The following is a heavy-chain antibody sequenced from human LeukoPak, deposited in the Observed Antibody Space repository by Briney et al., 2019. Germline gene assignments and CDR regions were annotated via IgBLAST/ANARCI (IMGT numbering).Heavy chain of an antibody. Sequence: SETLSLTCAVYGGSFSGYYWSWIRQPPGKGLEWIGYIYYSGSTYYNPSLKSRVTVSVDTSKNQFSLKLSSVTAADTAVYYCARDTDYYDSSGEIGWFDPWGQGTLVTVSS. D-gene: IGHD3-22*01. CDR1: GGSFSGYY. J-gene: IGHJ5*02. CDR2: IYYSGST. CDR3: ARDTDYYDSSGEIGWFDP. V-gene: IGHV4-30-4*08.